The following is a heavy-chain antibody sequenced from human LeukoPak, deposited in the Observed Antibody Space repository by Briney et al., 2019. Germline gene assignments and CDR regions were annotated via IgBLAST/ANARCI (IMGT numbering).Heavy chain of an antibody. V-gene: IGHV3-21*01. Sequence: GGSLRLSCAASGFAFSSYSMNWVRQAPGKGLEWVSSISSSSSYIYYADSVKGRFTISRDNAKNSLYLQMNSLRAEDTAVYYCARVYGQLVLSAFDIWGQGTMVTVSS. CDR2: ISSSSSYI. CDR3: ARVYGQLVLSAFDI. CDR1: GFAFSSYS. J-gene: IGHJ3*02. D-gene: IGHD6-13*01.